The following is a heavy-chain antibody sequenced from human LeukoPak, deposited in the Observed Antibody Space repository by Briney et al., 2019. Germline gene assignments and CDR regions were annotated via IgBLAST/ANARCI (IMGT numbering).Heavy chain of an antibody. CDR1: GYSFSNYW. CDR2: MNPGNSDT. J-gene: IGHJ4*02. D-gene: IGHD6-6*01. CDR3: ARRSSSEF. V-gene: IGHV5-51*01. Sequence: GESLKISCKGSGYSFSNYWIGWVRQMPGKGLEWMAIMNPGNSDTKYNPAFQGQVTISADKSISTAYLQWSSLKASDSAVYYCARRSSSEFWGQGTLVTVSS.